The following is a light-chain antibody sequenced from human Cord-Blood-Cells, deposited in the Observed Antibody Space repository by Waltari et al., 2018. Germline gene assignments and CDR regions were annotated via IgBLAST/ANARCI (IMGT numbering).Light chain of an antibody. J-gene: IGLJ3*02. Sequence: QSALTQPASVSGSPGQSITISCTGTSSDVGGYNYVSWYQQHPGKAPKLMIYDVSTRPSGVSTRFSGSKSGHTASLTISGLQAEDEADYYCSSYTSRSTLVFGGGTKLTVL. V-gene: IGLV2-14*01. CDR1: SSDVGGYNY. CDR3: SSYTSRSTLV. CDR2: DVS.